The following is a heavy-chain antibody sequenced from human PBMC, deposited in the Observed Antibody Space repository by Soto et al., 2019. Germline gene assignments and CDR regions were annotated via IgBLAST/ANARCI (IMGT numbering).Heavy chain of an antibody. Sequence: QVQLVQSGADVKKPGASVKVSCKASGYTFTNYGISWVRQAPGQGLEWMGWINAHQGNTNYAQKVQGRVTMTTDTYASTAYRELRSLRSDDTAVYYCARVKAYYDVLTGRQLDSWGQGTLVTVSS. CDR2: INAHQGNT. V-gene: IGHV1-18*01. D-gene: IGHD3-9*01. CDR1: GYTFTNYG. J-gene: IGHJ4*02. CDR3: ARVKAYYDVLTGRQLDS.